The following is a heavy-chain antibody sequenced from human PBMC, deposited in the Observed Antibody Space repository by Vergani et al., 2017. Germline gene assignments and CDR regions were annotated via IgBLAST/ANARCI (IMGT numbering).Heavy chain of an antibody. CDR2: ISAYNGNT. J-gene: IGHJ6*02. CDR1: GYTFTSYG. Sequence: QVQLVQSGAEVKKPGASVKVSCKASGYTFTSYGISWVRQAPGQGLEWMGWISAYNGNTNYAQKLQGRVTMTADTSTSTAYMGLRSLRADDTAVYYCAGRGPGVGATTALGGMDVWGQGTTVTVSS. CDR3: AGRGPGVGATTALGGMDV. D-gene: IGHD1-26*01. V-gene: IGHV1-18*01.